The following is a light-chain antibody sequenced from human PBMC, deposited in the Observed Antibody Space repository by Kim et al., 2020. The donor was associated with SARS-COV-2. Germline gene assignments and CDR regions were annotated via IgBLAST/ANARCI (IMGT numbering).Light chain of an antibody. CDR2: KVS. Sequence: GQPASISCRSSQSLVHSDGHTYLNWFQQRPGQSPRRLIYKVSNRDSGVPDRFSGSGSGTDFTLKISRVEAEDVGVYYCMQGTHYPFGQGTKVDIK. V-gene: IGKV2-30*02. CDR3: MQGTHYP. CDR1: QSLVHSDGHTY. J-gene: IGKJ1*01.